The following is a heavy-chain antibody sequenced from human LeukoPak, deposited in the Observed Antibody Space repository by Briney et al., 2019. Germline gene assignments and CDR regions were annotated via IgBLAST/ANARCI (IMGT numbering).Heavy chain of an antibody. CDR3: TRRGGYYFDY. CDR1: GFTFSSYA. CDR2: VSSNGDST. Sequence: GGSLRLSCAASGFTFSSYAMHWVRQAPRKRLEYLSAVSSNGDSTYYANSVKGRFTISRDNSKNTLYLQMGSLRAEDMAVYYCTRRGGYYFDYWGQGTLVTVSS. D-gene: IGHD4-23*01. J-gene: IGHJ4*02. V-gene: IGHV3-64*01.